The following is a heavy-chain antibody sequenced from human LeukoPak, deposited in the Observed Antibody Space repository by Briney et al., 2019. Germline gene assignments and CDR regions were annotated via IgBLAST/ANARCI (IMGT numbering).Heavy chain of an antibody. D-gene: IGHD2-2*01. J-gene: IGHJ6*02. CDR3: AKRLDCSSTTCAPYYFYGMDV. CDR2: ISYDGSNK. CDR1: GVTFSSYG. Sequence: GGSLRLSCAASGVTFSSYGMHWVRQAPGQGLEWVALISYDGSNKYHADSVKGRFTISRDNSKNTVYLQMNSLRAEDTAVYYCAKRLDCSSTTCAPYYFYGMDVWGQGTTVTVSS. V-gene: IGHV3-30*18.